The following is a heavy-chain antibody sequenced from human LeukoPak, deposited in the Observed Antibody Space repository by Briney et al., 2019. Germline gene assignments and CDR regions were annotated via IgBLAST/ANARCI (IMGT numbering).Heavy chain of an antibody. Sequence: GGSLRLSCATSGFTFSAYWMSWVRQAPGKGLEWVANIKQDGSEKYYVDSVKGRLTISRDNAKNSLYLQMNSLRAEDTAVYYCAKVDIVVVVQWFDPWGQGTLVTVSS. CDR1: GFTFSAYW. D-gene: IGHD2-15*01. V-gene: IGHV3-7*03. CDR2: IKQDGSEK. J-gene: IGHJ5*02. CDR3: AKVDIVVVVQWFDP.